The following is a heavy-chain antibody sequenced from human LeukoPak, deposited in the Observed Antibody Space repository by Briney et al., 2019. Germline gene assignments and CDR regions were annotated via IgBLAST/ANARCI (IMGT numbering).Heavy chain of an antibody. CDR2: SNANTAGT. D-gene: IGHD6-13*01. J-gene: IGHJ5*02. CDR3: ARDFQASSWNHQFDP. CDR1: GYTFTDYY. V-gene: IGHV1-2*02. Sequence: ASVKVSCKASGYTFTDYYMHWVRQAPGQGPEWMGWSNANTAGTNYAQKFQGRVTMTRDTSISTAYMELTGLRSDDTAVYYCARDFQASSWNHQFDPWGQGTLVTVSS.